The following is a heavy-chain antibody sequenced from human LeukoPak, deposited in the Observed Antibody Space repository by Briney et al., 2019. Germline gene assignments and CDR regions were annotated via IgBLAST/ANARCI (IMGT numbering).Heavy chain of an antibody. D-gene: IGHD5-18*01. V-gene: IGHV3-30-3*01. J-gene: IGHJ4*02. CDR3: ARGYSYGDY. Sequence: GGSLRLSCAASGFTFSSYAMHWVRQAPGKGLEWVAVISYDGSNKYYADSVKGRFTISRDNSKNTLYLQVNSLRAEDTAVYYCARGYSYGDYWGQGTLVTVSS. CDR1: GFTFSSYA. CDR2: ISYDGSNK.